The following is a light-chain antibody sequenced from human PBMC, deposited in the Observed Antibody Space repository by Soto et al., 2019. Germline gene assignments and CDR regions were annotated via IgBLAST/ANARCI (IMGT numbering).Light chain of an antibody. V-gene: IGKV3-11*01. CDR1: QSISHY. Sequence: EIVLTQSPATLSLSPGEGATLSCRSSQSISHYLAWYQHKPGQAPRLLIYYASNRATGIPARFSGSGSGTDFTLTISSLEPEDFAVYYCQRRSFFGPGTKVDIK. CDR3: QRRSF. J-gene: IGKJ3*01. CDR2: YAS.